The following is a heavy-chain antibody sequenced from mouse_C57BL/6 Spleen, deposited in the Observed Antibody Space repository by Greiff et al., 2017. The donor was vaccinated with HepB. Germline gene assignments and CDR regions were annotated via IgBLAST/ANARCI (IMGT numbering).Heavy chain of an antibody. D-gene: IGHD1-1*01. J-gene: IGHJ4*01. CDR2: IDPANGNT. Sequence: VQLQQSVAELVRPGASVKLSCTASGFNIKNTYMHWVKQRPEQGLEWIGRIDPANGNTKYAPKFPGKATITADTSSNTAYLQLSSLTSEDTAIYYCARPTTVVATDYAMDYWGQGTSVTVSS. V-gene: IGHV14-3*01. CDR3: ARPTTVVATDYAMDY. CDR1: GFNIKNTY.